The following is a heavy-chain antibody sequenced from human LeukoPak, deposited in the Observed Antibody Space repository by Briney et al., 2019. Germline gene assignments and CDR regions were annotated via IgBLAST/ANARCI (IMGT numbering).Heavy chain of an antibody. D-gene: IGHD3-10*01. Sequence: GGSLRPSCAASGFTFSYYAMHWVRQAPGKGLEWVAVISYDGSNEYYADSVKGRFTISRDNSKNTLSLQMNTLGPEDTAVYYCARPIDNGSGSYYFDYWGQGTLVTVSS. CDR1: GFTFSYYA. CDR2: ISYDGSNE. J-gene: IGHJ4*02. CDR3: ARPIDNGSGSYYFDY. V-gene: IGHV3-30-3*01.